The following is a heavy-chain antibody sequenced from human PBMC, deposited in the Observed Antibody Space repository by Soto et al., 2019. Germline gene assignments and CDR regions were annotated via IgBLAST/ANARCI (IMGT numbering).Heavy chain of an antibody. CDR3: ARVALTTLGYCSSDY. CDR1: GYTFTSYG. CDR2: ISAYNGNT. D-gene: IGHD2-2*01. Sequence: ASVKVSCKASGYTFTSYGISWVRQAPGQGLEWMGWISAYNGNTNYAQKLQGRVTMTTDTSTSTAYMELRSLRSDDTAVYYCARVALTTLGYCSSDYWGQGTLVTVSS. V-gene: IGHV1-18*01. J-gene: IGHJ4*02.